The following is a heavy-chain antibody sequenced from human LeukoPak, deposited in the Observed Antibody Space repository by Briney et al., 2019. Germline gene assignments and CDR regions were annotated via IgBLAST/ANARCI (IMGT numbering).Heavy chain of an antibody. Sequence: APVKVSCKASGYTFTGYYMHWVRQAPGQGLEWMGWINPNSGGTNYAQKFQGWVTMTRDTSISTAYMELSRLRSDDTAVYYCARDIAAAGTNYYYGMDVWGQGTTVTVSS. V-gene: IGHV1-2*04. CDR1: GYTFTGYY. J-gene: IGHJ6*02. D-gene: IGHD6-13*01. CDR2: INPNSGGT. CDR3: ARDIAAAGTNYYYGMDV.